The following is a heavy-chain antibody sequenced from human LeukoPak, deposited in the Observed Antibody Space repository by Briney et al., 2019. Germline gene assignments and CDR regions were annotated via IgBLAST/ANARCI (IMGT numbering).Heavy chain of an antibody. D-gene: IGHD6-19*01. CDR2: INHSGST. CDR1: GGSISSYY. J-gene: IGHJ5*02. V-gene: IGHV4-34*01. Sequence: SETLSLTCTVSGGSISSYYWSWIRQPPGKGLEWIGEINHSGSTNYNPSLKSRVTISVDTSKNQFSLKLSSVTAADTAVYYCARAKTYSSGWYSWFDPWGQGTLVTVSS. CDR3: ARAKTYSSGWYSWFDP.